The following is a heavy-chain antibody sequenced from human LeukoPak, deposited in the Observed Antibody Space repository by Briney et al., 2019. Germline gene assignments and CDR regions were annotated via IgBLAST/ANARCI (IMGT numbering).Heavy chain of an antibody. V-gene: IGHV4-30-4*01. CDR1: GGSISSGDYY. D-gene: IGHD3-10*01. CDR3: ARDGPFGSLDP. J-gene: IGHJ5*02. CDR2: IYYSGST. Sequence: PSETLSLTCTVSGGSISSGDYYWSWIRQPPGKGLEWIGYIYYSGSTYYNPSLKSRVTISLDTPKLQSSLKPSSVTAADTAVYYCARDGPFGSLDPWGQGTLVTVSS.